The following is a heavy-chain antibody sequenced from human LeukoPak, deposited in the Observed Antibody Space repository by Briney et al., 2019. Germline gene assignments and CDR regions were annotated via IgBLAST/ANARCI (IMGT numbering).Heavy chain of an antibody. J-gene: IGHJ2*01. CDR3: ARGSDYVWGSYRYTTSYWYFDL. V-gene: IGHV3-48*01. CDR2: ISSSSSTI. D-gene: IGHD3-16*02. CDR1: GFTFSSYS. Sequence: GSLRLSCAASGFTFSSYSMNWVRRAPGKGLEWVSYISSSSSTIYYADSVKGRFTISRDNAKNSLYLQMNSLRAEDTAVYYCARGSDYVWGSYRYTTSYWYFDLWGRGTLVTVSS.